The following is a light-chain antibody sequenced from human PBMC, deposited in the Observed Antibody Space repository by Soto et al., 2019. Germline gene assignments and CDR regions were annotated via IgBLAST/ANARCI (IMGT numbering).Light chain of an antibody. J-gene: IGLJ3*02. V-gene: IGLV2-14*03. Sequence: QSVLTQPASVSGSPGQSITISCTGTSSDVGGYNYVSWYQHHPGKAPKLMIYDVSNRPSGVSIRFSGSKSGNTASLTISGLQTEDEADYYCSSYTSSSTNWVFGGGTKLTVL. CDR1: SSDVGGYNY. CDR2: DVS. CDR3: SSYTSSSTNWV.